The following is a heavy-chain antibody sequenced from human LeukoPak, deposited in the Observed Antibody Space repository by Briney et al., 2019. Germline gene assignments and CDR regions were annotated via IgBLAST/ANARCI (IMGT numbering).Heavy chain of an antibody. CDR2: IRSDGSDK. J-gene: IGHJ4*02. CDR3: AKDLWGYESPFH. V-gene: IGHV3-30*02. Sequence: GGSLRLSCAASGFTFSSYTMHWVRQAPGKGLEWVAFIRSDGSDKYYADSVQGRFTISRDNSKNTLFLQMNSLRGEDTAVYYCAKDLWGYESPFHWGQGTLVTVSS. CDR1: GFTFSSYT. D-gene: IGHD5-12*01.